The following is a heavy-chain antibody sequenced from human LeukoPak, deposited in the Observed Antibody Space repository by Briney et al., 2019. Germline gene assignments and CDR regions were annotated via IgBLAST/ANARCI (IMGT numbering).Heavy chain of an antibody. Sequence: GGSLRLSCAASGFTFTNYAMTWVRQAPGKGLEWVSGISEGVGNTYYADSVKGRFTISRDHSKNTLYLQMNSLRAEDTALYYCAKREKGTTGRLFDYWGQGPLVTVSS. V-gene: IGHV3-23*01. J-gene: IGHJ4*02. CDR2: ISEGVGNT. D-gene: IGHD4-17*01. CDR3: AKREKGTTGRLFDY. CDR1: GFTFTNYA.